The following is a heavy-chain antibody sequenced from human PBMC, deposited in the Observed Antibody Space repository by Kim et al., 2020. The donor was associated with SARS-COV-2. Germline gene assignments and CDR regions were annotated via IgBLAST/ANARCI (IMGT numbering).Heavy chain of an antibody. CDR2: ISGSGGST. D-gene: IGHD6-13*01. Sequence: GGSLRLSCAASGFTFSSYAMSWVRQAPGKGLEWVSAISGSGGSTYYADSVKGRFTISRDNSKNTLYLQMNSLRAEDTAVYYCAKDWLEAAGTVYYYYGMDAWGQGTTVTVSS. V-gene: IGHV3-23*01. J-gene: IGHJ6*02. CDR3: AKDWLEAAGTVYYYYGMDA. CDR1: GFTFSSYA.